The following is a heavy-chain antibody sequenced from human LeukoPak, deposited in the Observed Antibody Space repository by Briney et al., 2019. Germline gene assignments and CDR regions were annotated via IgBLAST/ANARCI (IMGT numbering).Heavy chain of an antibody. CDR3: AKNPMIVVVTPYYFDY. CDR1: GFTFSSYA. Sequence: GGSLRLPCAASGFTFSSYAMSWVRQAPGKGLEWVSYISSSSSTIYYADSVKGRFTISRDNAKNSLYLQMNSLRAEDTAVYYCAKNPMIVVVTPYYFDYWGQGTLVTVSS. D-gene: IGHD3-22*01. CDR2: ISSSSSTI. V-gene: IGHV3-48*01. J-gene: IGHJ4*02.